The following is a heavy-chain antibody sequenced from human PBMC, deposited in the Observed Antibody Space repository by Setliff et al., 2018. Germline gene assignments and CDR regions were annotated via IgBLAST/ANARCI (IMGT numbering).Heavy chain of an antibody. D-gene: IGHD6-13*01. V-gene: IGHV1-2*02. J-gene: IGHJ3*02. CDR1: GYTFTGYY. CDR2: INPNSGGT. Sequence: ASVKVSCKASGYTFTGYYLHWVRQAPGQGLEWMGWINPNSGGTNYAQKFQGRVTMTRDTSISTAYMELSRLRSDDTAVYYCARGGGSSSWYDAFDIWGQGTMVTISS. CDR3: ARGGGSSSWYDAFDI.